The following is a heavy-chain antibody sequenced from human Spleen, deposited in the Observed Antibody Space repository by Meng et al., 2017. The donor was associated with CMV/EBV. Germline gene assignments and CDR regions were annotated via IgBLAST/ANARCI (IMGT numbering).Heavy chain of an antibody. D-gene: IGHD1-26*01. CDR3: ARDQITSGSYPYYYYYCMEV. Sequence: SVKVSCKASGYTFTSYGISWVRQAPGQGLEWMGGIIPILGIANYAQKFQGRVTITADKSTSTAYMELSSLRSEDTAVYYCARDQITSGSYPYYYYYCMEVWGQGTTVTVSS. CDR2: IIPILGIA. V-gene: IGHV1-69*10. CDR1: GYTFTSYG. J-gene: IGHJ6*02.